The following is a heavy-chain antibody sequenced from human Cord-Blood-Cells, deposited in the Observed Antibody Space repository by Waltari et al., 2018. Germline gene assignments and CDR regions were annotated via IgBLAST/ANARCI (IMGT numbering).Heavy chain of an antibody. Sequence: QVQLVQSGAEVKKPGASVKVSCKASGYTFTSYEINGVRKATGQGLEWMGWMNPNSGNTGYAQKFQGRVTITRNTSISTAYMELSSLRSEDTAVYYCARGNNWNYWYFDLWGRGTLVTVSS. CDR3: ARGNNWNYWYFDL. V-gene: IGHV1-8*03. CDR2: MNPNSGNT. D-gene: IGHD1-20*01. CDR1: GYTFTSYE. J-gene: IGHJ2*01.